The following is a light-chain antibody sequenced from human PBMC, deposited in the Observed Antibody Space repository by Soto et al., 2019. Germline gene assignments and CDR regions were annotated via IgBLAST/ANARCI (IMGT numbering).Light chain of an antibody. V-gene: IGLV2-14*01. Sequence: QSVLTHAASVSGSPGQSITISCPGTSIDGGGYNYVSWYQQHPGKAPKLMIYDVSNRPSGVSNRFSGSKSGNTASLTISGLQAEDEADYYCSSYTSSSTLVFGTGTKVTVL. CDR2: DVS. CDR1: SIDGGGYNY. J-gene: IGLJ1*01. CDR3: SSYTSSSTLV.